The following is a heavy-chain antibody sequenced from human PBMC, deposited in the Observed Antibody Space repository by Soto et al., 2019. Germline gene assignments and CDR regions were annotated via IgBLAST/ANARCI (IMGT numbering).Heavy chain of an antibody. CDR1: GGSISSYY. V-gene: IGHV4-4*07. CDR2: IYTSGST. J-gene: IGHJ4*02. Sequence: KPSETLSLTCTVSGGSISSYYWSWIRQPAGKGLEWIGRIYTSGSTNYNPSLKSRVTMSVDTSKNQFSLKLSSVTAADTAVYYCARVSSSGWYGEFDYWGQGTLVTVSS. CDR3: ARVSSSGWYGEFDY. D-gene: IGHD6-19*01.